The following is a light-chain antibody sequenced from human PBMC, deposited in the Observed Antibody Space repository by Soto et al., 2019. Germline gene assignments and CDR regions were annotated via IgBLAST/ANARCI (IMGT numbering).Light chain of an antibody. Sequence: DIAMTQSPLSLPVTPEEPASISCRSSQILLHSNGYNYLDWYLQKPGQSPQLLIYLGSNRASGVPDRFSGSGSGTDFTLKISRVEAEDVGVYYCMQPLQSWTFGQGTKVDI. CDR3: MQPLQSWT. CDR2: LGS. J-gene: IGKJ1*01. CDR1: QILLHSNGYNY. V-gene: IGKV2-28*01.